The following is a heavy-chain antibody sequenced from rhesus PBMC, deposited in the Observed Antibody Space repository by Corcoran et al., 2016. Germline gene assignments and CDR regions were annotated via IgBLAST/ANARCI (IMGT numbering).Heavy chain of an antibody. Sequence: QVQLQESGPGLTKPSETLSLPCAVPVCSIRSSSYYWSRIGHAPGNGLEWIGTSYYSGKTSYNPSLKSRVPISRDTSKNQFSLKLSSVTAADTAVYYCARRGGYCSGGVCPIDYWGQGVLVTVSS. J-gene: IGHJ4*01. CDR3: ARRGGYCSGGVCPIDY. V-gene: IGHV4-122*01. CDR2: SYYSGKT. D-gene: IGHD2-8*01. CDR1: VCSIRSSSYY.